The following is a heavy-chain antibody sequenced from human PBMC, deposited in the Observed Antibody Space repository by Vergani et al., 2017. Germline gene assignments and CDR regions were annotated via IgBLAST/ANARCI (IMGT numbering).Heavy chain of an antibody. CDR2: IIPILGIA. Sequence: QVQLVQSGAEVKKPGASVKVSCKASGCTFSSYAISWVRQAPGQGLEWMGRIIPILGIANYAQKFQGRVTITSDKSTSTAYMELSSLRSEDTAVYYCASNLYYYDSSGYYYDSFAFDIWGQGTMVTVSS. CDR1: GCTFSSYA. D-gene: IGHD3-22*01. J-gene: IGHJ3*02. V-gene: IGHV1-69*04. CDR3: ASNLYYYDSSGYYYDSFAFDI.